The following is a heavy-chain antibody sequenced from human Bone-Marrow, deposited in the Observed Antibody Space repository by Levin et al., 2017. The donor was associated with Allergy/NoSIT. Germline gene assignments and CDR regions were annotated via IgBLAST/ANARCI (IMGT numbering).Heavy chain of an antibody. Sequence: ASVKVSCKASGYTFSSHGISWVRQAPGQGLEWMGWISGYNGNTIYAQKLQGRVTMTTDTSTSTAYLEVRSLRSDDTAVYYCARDQWAGRTAAVGTFFSWFDPWGQGTLVTVSS. CDR3: ARDQWAGRTAAVGTFFSWFDP. CDR2: ISGYNGNT. D-gene: IGHD6-13*01. V-gene: IGHV1-18*01. J-gene: IGHJ5*02. CDR1: GYTFSSHG.